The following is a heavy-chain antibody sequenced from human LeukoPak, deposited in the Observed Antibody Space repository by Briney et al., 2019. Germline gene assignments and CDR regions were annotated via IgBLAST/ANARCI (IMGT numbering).Heavy chain of an antibody. D-gene: IGHD4-17*01. Sequence: GGSLRLSCAASGFTYSSFWMSWVRQAPGKGLEWLANIKQDGSETYYVDSVKGRFTISRDNTYNSLYLQMNSLRVGDTAVYYCARVWSVTPFFDYWGQGTLVTVSS. CDR1: GFTYSSFW. CDR3: ARVWSVTPFFDY. CDR2: IKQDGSET. V-gene: IGHV3-7*01. J-gene: IGHJ4*02.